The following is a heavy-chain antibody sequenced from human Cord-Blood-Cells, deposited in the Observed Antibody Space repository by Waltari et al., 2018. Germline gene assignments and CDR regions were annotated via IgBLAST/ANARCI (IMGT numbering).Heavy chain of an antibody. J-gene: IGHJ4*02. CDR2: INHSGST. D-gene: IGHD1-26*01. Sequence: QVQLQQWGAGLLKPSETLSLTCAVYGGSFSGYYWSWIRQPPGKGLEWSGEINHSGSTNYNPSLKSRVTISVDTSKNQFSLKLSSVTAADTAVYYCARPSSYYFSPYYFDYWGQGTLVTVSS. CDR1: GGSFSGYY. CDR3: ARPSSYYFSPYYFDY. V-gene: IGHV4-34*01.